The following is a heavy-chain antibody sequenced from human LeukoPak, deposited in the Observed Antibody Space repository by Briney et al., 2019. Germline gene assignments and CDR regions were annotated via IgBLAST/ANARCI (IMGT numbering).Heavy chain of an antibody. J-gene: IGHJ4*02. CDR1: GFTSSTYW. V-gene: IGHV3-7*04. Sequence: GGSLRLSCAASGFTSSTYWMTWVRQAPGKGLEWVANINQDGTEKNYVDSVKGRFTISRDNAKNSLYLQMNSLRAEDTAVYYCARNMGDYWGQGPVVSVSS. D-gene: IGHD2/OR15-2a*01. CDR2: INQDGTEK. CDR3: ARNMGDY.